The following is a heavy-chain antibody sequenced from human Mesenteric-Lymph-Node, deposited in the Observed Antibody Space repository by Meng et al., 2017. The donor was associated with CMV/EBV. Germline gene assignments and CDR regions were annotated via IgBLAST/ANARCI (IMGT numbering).Heavy chain of an antibody. CDR2: INAGNGNT. J-gene: IGHJ4*02. Sequence: FTSYAMHWVRQATGQRLEWMGWINAGNGNTKYSQKFQGRVTITRDTSASKAYMELSSLRSEDTAVYYCARTMGGSGSYSPGGLGYWGQGTLVTVSS. D-gene: IGHD3-10*01. V-gene: IGHV1-3*01. CDR1: FTSYA. CDR3: ARTMGGSGSYSPGGLGY.